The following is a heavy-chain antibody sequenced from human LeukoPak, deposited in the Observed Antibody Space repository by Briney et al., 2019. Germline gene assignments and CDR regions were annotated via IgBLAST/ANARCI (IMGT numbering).Heavy chain of an antibody. CDR3: ARPQKPLVPAAIRYYFDY. D-gene: IGHD2-2*02. Sequence: VASVKVSCKASGGTFSSYAISWVRQAPGQGLEWMGGIIPIFGTANYAQKFQGRVTITADESTSTAYMELSSLRSEDTAVYYCARPQKPLVPAAIRYYFDYWGQGTLVTVSS. V-gene: IGHV1-69*13. J-gene: IGHJ4*02. CDR1: GGTFSSYA. CDR2: IIPIFGTA.